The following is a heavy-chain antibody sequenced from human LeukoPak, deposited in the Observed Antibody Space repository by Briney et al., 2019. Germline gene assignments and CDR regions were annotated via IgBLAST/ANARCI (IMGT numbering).Heavy chain of an antibody. Sequence: GGSLRLSCAASGFTFSSYGMHWVRQAPGKGLEWVAVIWYGGSNKYYADSVKGRFTISRDNSKNTLYLQMNSLRAEDTAVYYCAKDAGSGYYIDYYYMDVWGKGTTVTVSS. D-gene: IGHD3-3*01. CDR2: IWYGGSNK. CDR3: AKDAGSGYYIDYYYMDV. J-gene: IGHJ6*03. V-gene: IGHV3-30*02. CDR1: GFTFSSYG.